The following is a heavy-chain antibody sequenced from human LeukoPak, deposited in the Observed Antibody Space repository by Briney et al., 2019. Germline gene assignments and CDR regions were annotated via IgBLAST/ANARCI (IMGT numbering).Heavy chain of an antibody. D-gene: IGHD6-13*01. V-gene: IGHV4-4*07. Sequence: PSETLSLTCTVSGGSVSSYYWSWIRQPAGKGLEWIGRIYTSGSTNYNPSLKTRVTMSVDTSKNQFSLKLSSVTAADTAVYYCARSAAAGTVGYYYYYYMDVWGKGTTVTVSS. CDR2: IYTSGST. CDR1: GGSVSSYY. J-gene: IGHJ6*03. CDR3: ARSAAAGTVGYYYYYYMDV.